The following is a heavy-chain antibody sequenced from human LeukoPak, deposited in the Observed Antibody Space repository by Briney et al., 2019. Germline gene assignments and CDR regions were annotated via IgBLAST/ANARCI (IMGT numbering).Heavy chain of an antibody. V-gene: IGHV4-39*01. D-gene: IGHD2-15*01. CDR3: TRYDPAATGGWFDP. CDR2: VHYNGNN. J-gene: IGHJ5*02. CDR1: GGSISSSNYY. Sequence: SETLSLTCTVSGGSISSSNYYWGWIRQPPGKGLAWIGIVHYNGNNYYNPSLKSRVTISVDTSKSQFSLELSSVAGADTAVYYCTRYDPAATGGWFDPWGQGTLVTVSS.